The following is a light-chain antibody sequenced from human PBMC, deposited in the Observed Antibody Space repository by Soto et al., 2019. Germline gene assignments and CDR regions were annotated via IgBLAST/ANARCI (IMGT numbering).Light chain of an antibody. CDR1: NSDVGSYNR. J-gene: IGLJ7*01. V-gene: IGLV2-23*01. CDR3: CSYAGSRTAV. CDR2: EGS. Sequence: QSALTQPASVSGSPGQSITISCTGTNSDVGSYNRVSWYQQHPGEAPKLMIYEGSKRPSGVSNRFSGSKSGNTASLTISGLQAEDEADYYCCSYAGSRTAVFGGGTQLTVL.